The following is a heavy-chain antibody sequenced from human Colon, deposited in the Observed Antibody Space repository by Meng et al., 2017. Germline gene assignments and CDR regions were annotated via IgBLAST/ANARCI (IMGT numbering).Heavy chain of an antibody. D-gene: IGHD4-17*01. CDR1: GFIFSSYT. CDR2: ISSSSSDI. CDR3: ARGYGDFIDF. Sequence: EVQLGESGVGLVKPGGFLRLFCGASGFIFSSYTMKWVRQAPGKGLEWLSSISSSSSDIYYADSVKGRFTVSRDNAKNSLFLEMSSLSPEDTAMYYRARGYGDFIDFWGQGTLVTVSS. V-gene: IGHV3-21*01. J-gene: IGHJ4*02.